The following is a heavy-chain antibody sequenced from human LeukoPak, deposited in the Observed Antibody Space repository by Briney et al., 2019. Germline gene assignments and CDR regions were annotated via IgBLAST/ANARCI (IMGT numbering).Heavy chain of an antibody. Sequence: ASVKVSCKTSGYTVTGYYMHWVRQAPGQGLEWMGWINPNSGGTNFAQRFQGRVTMTRDTSISTAYMELSRLRSDDTAVYYRAKEGHTSSDAFDIWGQGTMVTVSS. CDR2: INPNSGGT. CDR1: GYTVTGYY. V-gene: IGHV1-2*02. CDR3: AKEGHTSSDAFDI. D-gene: IGHD6-6*01. J-gene: IGHJ3*02.